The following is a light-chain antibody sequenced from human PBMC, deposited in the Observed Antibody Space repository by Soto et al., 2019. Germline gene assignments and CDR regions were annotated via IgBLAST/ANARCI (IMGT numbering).Light chain of an antibody. CDR3: SSYTSSSTLYV. CDR1: SSDVGGYNY. CDR2: DVS. Sequence: QSALTQPASVSGSPGQSITISCTGTSSDVGGYNYVSWYQQHPGKAPKLMIYDVSNRPSWVSNRFSGSKSGNTASLTLSGLQAEDEADEYCSSYTSSSTLYVFGPGTKVTVL. J-gene: IGLJ1*01. V-gene: IGLV2-14*03.